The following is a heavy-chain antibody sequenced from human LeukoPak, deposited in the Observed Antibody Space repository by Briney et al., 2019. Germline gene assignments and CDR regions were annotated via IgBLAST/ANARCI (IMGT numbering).Heavy chain of an antibody. J-gene: IGHJ3*02. CDR3: ARPTYCSGGSCRDDAFDI. Sequence: PSETLSLTCAVYGGSFSGYYWSWIRQPPGKGLEWIGEINHSGSTNYNPSLKSRVTISVDTSKNQFSLKLSSVTAADTAVYYCARPTYCSGGSCRDDAFDIWGQGTMVTVSS. CDR2: INHSGST. V-gene: IGHV4-34*01. CDR1: GGSFSGYY. D-gene: IGHD2-15*01.